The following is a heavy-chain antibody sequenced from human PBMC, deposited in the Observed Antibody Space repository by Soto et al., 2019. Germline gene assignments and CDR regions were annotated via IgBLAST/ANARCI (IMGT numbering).Heavy chain of an antibody. CDR1: GFTFSSYG. V-gene: IGHV3-30*18. CDR3: AKVNAGYSSGWYGGDYFDY. J-gene: IGHJ4*02. Sequence: PGGSLRLSCAASGFTFSSYGMHWVRQAPGKGLEWVTVISFDGSNTYYADSVKGRFTISRDNSRSTLYLQMNSLRAEDTAVYYCAKVNAGYSSGWYGGDYFDYWGQGTLVTVSS. D-gene: IGHD6-19*01. CDR2: ISFDGSNT.